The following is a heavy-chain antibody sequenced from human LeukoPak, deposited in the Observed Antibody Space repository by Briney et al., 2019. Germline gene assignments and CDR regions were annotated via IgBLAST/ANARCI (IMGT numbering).Heavy chain of an antibody. V-gene: IGHV3-23*01. CDR3: AKVGSSGWYYFDY. CDR2: ISGSGGST. D-gene: IGHD6-19*01. J-gene: IGHJ4*02. Sequence: GGTLRLSCAASGFTFSSYGMSWVRQAPGKGLEWVSAISGSGGSTYYADSVKGRFTISRDNSKNTLYLQMNSLRAEDTAVYYCAKVGSSGWYYFDYWGQGTLVTVSS. CDR1: GFTFSSYG.